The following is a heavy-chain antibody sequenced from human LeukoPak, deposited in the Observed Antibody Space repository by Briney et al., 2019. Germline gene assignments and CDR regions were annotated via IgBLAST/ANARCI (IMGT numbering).Heavy chain of an antibody. Sequence: SETLSLTCTVSGGSISSYYWSWIRQPPGKGLEWIGYIDYSGSTNYNPSLKSRVTISVDTSKNQFSLKLSSVTAADTAVYYCARHGRDGYKYYFDYWGQGTLVTVSS. V-gene: IGHV4-59*08. J-gene: IGHJ4*02. D-gene: IGHD5-24*01. CDR2: IDYSGST. CDR3: ARHGRDGYKYYFDY. CDR1: GGSISSYY.